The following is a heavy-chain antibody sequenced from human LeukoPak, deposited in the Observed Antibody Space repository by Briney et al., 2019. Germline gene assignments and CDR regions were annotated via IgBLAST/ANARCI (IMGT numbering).Heavy chain of an antibody. J-gene: IGHJ4*02. Sequence: SGTLSLTCTVSGGSISSSGFYWGWIRQPPGKGLDWVGKIYYSGTTYYSPSLKSRVTISVDASNNQFSLKLSSVTAADTAVYYCARHVFHSSTSYGPIDYWGQGTLVTVSS. CDR2: IYYSGTT. CDR3: ARHVFHSSTSYGPIDY. V-gene: IGHV4-39*01. CDR1: GGSISSSGFY. D-gene: IGHD6-13*01.